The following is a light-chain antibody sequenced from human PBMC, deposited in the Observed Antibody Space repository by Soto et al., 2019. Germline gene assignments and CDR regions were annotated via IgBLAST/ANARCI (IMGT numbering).Light chain of an antibody. CDR2: GAS. J-gene: IGKJ1*01. V-gene: IGKV3-20*01. Sequence: EIVLTQSPGTLSLSPGERATLSCRASQNVRSNSLVWYQHKPGLAPRLLLYGASSRATGIPDRFSGSGSGTDFTLTINRLEPEDFAVYYCQHYENSLWTFGQGTKVQIK. CDR1: QNVRSNS. CDR3: QHYENSLWT.